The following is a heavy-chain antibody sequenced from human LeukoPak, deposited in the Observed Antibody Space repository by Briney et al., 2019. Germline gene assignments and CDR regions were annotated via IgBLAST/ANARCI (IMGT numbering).Heavy chain of an antibody. D-gene: IGHD1-26*01. V-gene: IGHV3-23*01. CDR3: AKVTSGSYSPFDY. CDR2: ISGSGGST. CDR1: GFTFSNAW. Sequence: GGSLRLSCAASGFTFSNAWMSWVRQAPGKGLEWVSAISGSGGSTYYADSVKGRFSISRDNSKNTLYLQMNSLRAEDTAVYYCAKVTSGSYSPFDYWGQGTLVTVSS. J-gene: IGHJ4*02.